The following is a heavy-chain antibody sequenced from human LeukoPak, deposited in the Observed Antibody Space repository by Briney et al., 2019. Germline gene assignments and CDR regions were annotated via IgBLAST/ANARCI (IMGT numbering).Heavy chain of an antibody. V-gene: IGHV4-39*07. J-gene: IGHJ4*02. D-gene: IGHD1-26*01. CDR3: ARYRGVPRFFDY. Sequence: SETLSLTCTVSGGSISSSSYYWGWIRQPPGKGLEWIGSIYYSGSTYYNPSLKSRVTISVDTSKNQFSLKLSSVTAADTAVYYCARYRGVPRFFDYWGQGTLVTVSS. CDR2: IYYSGST. CDR1: GGSISSSSYY.